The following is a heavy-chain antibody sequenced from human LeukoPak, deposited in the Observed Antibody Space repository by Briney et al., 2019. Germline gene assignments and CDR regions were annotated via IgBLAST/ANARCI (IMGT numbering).Heavy chain of an antibody. D-gene: IGHD2-15*01. CDR2: IYHSGNT. CDR1: DYYINNGYY. Sequence: SETLSLTCRVSDYYINNGYYWGWIRQPPGKGLEWIGSIYHSGNTYYNPSLKSRVTISVDTSKNQFSLKLSSVTAADTAVYYCAIRGCSGGSCYDFDYWGQGTLVTVSS. CDR3: AIRGCSGGSCYDFDY. V-gene: IGHV4-38-2*01. J-gene: IGHJ4*02.